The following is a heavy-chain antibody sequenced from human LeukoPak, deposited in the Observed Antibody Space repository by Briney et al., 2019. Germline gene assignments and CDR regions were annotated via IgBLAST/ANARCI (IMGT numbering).Heavy chain of an antibody. CDR3: ARVRAGYYDSSGYYPFDY. CDR2: INPNSGGT. Sequence: ASVKVSCKASGYTFTGYYMHWVRQAPGQGLEWMGQINPNSGGTNYAQKFQGRVTMTRDTSISTAYMELSRLRSDDTAVYYCARVRAGYYDSSGYYPFDYWGQGTLVTVSS. J-gene: IGHJ4*02. D-gene: IGHD3-22*01. V-gene: IGHV1-2*06. CDR1: GYTFTGYY.